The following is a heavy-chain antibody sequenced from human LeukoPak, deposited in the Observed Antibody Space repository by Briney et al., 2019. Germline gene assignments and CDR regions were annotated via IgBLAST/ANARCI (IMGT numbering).Heavy chain of an antibody. Sequence: SETLSLTCTVSGGSISSYYWSWIRQPAGKGLELIGRIYTSGSTNYNPSLKSRVTMSVDTSKNQFSLKLSSVTAADTAVYYCARVVRDGYNLDYYYGMDVWGQGTTVTVSS. CDR2: IYTSGST. D-gene: IGHD5-24*01. CDR3: ARVVRDGYNLDYYYGMDV. CDR1: GGSISSYY. V-gene: IGHV4-4*07. J-gene: IGHJ6*02.